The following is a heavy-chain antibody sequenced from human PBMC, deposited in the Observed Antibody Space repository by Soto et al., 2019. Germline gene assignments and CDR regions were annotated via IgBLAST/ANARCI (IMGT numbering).Heavy chain of an antibody. J-gene: IGHJ3*01. CDR2: VHHSGSA. Sequence: VHLQESGPGLVEPSGALSLTCQIFNGSIATRDWWSWVRQSPAKGLEWIGEVHHSGSAKYNPSLRSRVTLSVDRTKHQFSLRLRFLTAADTAPYFCVRQSGNANDAFDVWGQGTLVTVSS. CDR1: NGSIATRDW. CDR3: VRQSGNANDAFDV. V-gene: IGHV4-4*02. D-gene: IGHD1-1*01.